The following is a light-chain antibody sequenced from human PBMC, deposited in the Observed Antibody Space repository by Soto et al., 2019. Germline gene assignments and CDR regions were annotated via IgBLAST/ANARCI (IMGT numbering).Light chain of an antibody. J-gene: IGLJ3*02. CDR2: RNN. CDR3: AAWDDSLGGSWV. CDR1: SSNIGSNY. Sequence: QSVLTQPPSASGTPGQRVTISCSGSSSNIGSNYVYWYQQLPGTAPKLLIYRNNQRPSGVPDRFSGSKSGTSASLAISGLRSEDEADYYCAAWDDSLGGSWVCGVGTKLTVL. V-gene: IGLV1-47*01.